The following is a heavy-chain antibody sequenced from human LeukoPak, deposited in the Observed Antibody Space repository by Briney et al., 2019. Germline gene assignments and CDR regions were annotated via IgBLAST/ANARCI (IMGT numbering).Heavy chain of an antibody. CDR3: ARSGGYCGSTSCYDWFDP. CDR2: IYYSGST. Sequence: SETLSLTCTVSGGSISSYYWSWIRQPPGKGLEWIGYIYYSGSTNYNPSLKSRVTISVDTSKNQFSLKLSSVTAADTAVYYCARSGGYCGSTSCYDWFDPWGQGTLVTVSS. J-gene: IGHJ5*02. CDR1: GGSISSYY. D-gene: IGHD2-2*01. V-gene: IGHV4-59*01.